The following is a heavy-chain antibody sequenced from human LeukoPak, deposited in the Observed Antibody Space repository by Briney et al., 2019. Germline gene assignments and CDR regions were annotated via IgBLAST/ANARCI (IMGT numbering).Heavy chain of an antibody. CDR1: GLTFSSYG. Sequence: PGRSPRLSCAASGLTFSSYGMHWVRRAPGKGLEWVAVIWYDGSNKYYADSVKGRFTISRDNSKNTLYLQMNSLRAEDTAVYYCAKDLTVGATIDWFDPWGQGTLVTVSS. J-gene: IGHJ5*02. V-gene: IGHV3-33*06. D-gene: IGHD1-26*01. CDR3: AKDLTVGATIDWFDP. CDR2: IWYDGSNK.